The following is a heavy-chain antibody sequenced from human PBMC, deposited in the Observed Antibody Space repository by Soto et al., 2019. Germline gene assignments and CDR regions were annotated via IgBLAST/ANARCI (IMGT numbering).Heavy chain of an antibody. CDR3: ARGHRKRYYDSSGYYGSSRYYGMDV. V-gene: IGHV4-34*01. CDR2: INHSGST. D-gene: IGHD3-22*01. CDR1: GGSFSGYY. J-gene: IGHJ6*02. Sequence: QVQLQQWGAGLLKPSETLSLTCAVYGGSFSGYYWSWIRQPPGKGLEWSGEINHSGSTNYNPSLKSRVTISVDTSKNQFSLKLSSVTAADTSVYYGARGHRKRYYDSSGYYGSSRYYGMDVWGQGTTVTVSS.